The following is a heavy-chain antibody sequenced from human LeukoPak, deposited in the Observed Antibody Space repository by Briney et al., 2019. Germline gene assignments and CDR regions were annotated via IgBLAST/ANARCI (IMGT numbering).Heavy chain of an antibody. J-gene: IGHJ4*02. V-gene: IGHV1-18*01. D-gene: IGHD3-9*01. CDR2: ISAYNGNT. CDR3: ARDSNDILTGYYQSREFDY. CDR1: GYTFTSYG. Sequence: ASVKVSCKASGYTFTSYGISWVRQAPGQGLEWMGWISAYNGNTNYAQKLQGRVTMTTDTSTSTAYMELRSLRSDDTAVYYCARDSNDILTGYYQSREFDYWGQGTLVTVS.